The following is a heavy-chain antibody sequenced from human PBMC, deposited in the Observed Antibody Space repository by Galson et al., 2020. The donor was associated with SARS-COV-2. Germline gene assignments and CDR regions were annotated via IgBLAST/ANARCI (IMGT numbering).Heavy chain of an antibody. D-gene: IGHD2-15*01. J-gene: IGHJ4*02. V-gene: IGHV3-23*01. CDR1: GFTFSSYA. CDR3: AKGRDGGLDY. Sequence: GESLKISCAASGFTFSSYAMSWVRQAPGKGLEWVSAISGSGGSTYYADSVKGRFTISRDNSKNTLYLQMNSLRAEDTAVYYCAKGRDGGLDYWGQGTLVTVSS. CDR2: ISGSGGST.